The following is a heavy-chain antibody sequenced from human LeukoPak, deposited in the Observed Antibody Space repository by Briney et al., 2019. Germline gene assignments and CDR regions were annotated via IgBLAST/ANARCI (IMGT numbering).Heavy chain of an antibody. CDR2: IRYDGSNK. D-gene: IGHD2-2*02. CDR1: GFTFSSYG. CDR3: AKAFCSSTSCYTHDY. Sequence: PGGSLRLSCAASGFTFSSYGMHWVRQAPGKGLEWVAFIRYDGSNKYYADSVKGRFTISRDNSKNTLYLQMNSLRAEDTAVYYCAKAFCSSTSCYTHDYWGQGTLVTVSS. V-gene: IGHV3-30*02. J-gene: IGHJ4*02.